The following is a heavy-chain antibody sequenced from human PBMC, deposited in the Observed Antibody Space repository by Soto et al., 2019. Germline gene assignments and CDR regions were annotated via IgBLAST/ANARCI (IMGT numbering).Heavy chain of an antibody. CDR3: CTDGVRLGDY. CDR1: GFTFNKAW. J-gene: IGHJ4*02. V-gene: IGHV3-15*07. D-gene: IGHD3-16*01. CDR2: IRTEDDGGTT. Sequence: EVQLVESGGGLVKPGESLRLSCTTSGFTFNKAWMNCVRQAPGKVLEWVGRIRTEDDGGTTAYVASLKGRFIISREDSEHTLYLQMNSLKIEDTCVYFFCTDGVRLGDYWGRGTLVTVS.